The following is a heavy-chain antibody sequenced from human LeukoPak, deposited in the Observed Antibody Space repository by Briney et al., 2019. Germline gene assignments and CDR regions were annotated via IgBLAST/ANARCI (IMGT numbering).Heavy chain of an antibody. V-gene: IGHV4-39*01. J-gene: IGHJ6*02. CDR1: GGSIIPSIYH. CDR3: ARHSGLAMANYYGMDA. D-gene: IGHD6-19*01. CDR2: IHHTGPT. Sequence: SETLSLTCAVSGGSIIPSIYHWGWIRQPPGKGLEWIGSIHHTGPTYYNPSLKSRLTISVDTSNNQFSLKLRSVTAADTAVYYCARHSGLAMANYYGMDAWGQGTTVTVSS.